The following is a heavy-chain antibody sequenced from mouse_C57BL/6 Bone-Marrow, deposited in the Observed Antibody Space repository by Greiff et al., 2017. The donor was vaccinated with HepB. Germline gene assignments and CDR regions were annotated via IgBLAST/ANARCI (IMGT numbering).Heavy chain of an antibody. CDR3: AIITTVERDYYAMDY. J-gene: IGHJ4*01. CDR1: GYTFTNYW. D-gene: IGHD1-1*01. V-gene: IGHV1-63*01. Sequence: VQLQQSGAELVRPGTSVKMSCKASGYTFTNYWIGWAKQRPGHGLEWIGDIYPGGGYTNYNEKFKGKATLTADKSSSTAYMQFSSLTSEDSAIYYCAIITTVERDYYAMDYWGQGTSVTVSS. CDR2: IYPGGGYT.